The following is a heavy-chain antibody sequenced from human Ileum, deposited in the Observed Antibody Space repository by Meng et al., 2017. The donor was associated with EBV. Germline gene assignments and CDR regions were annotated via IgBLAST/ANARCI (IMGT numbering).Heavy chain of an antibody. D-gene: IGHD3-22*01. CDR3: ASSDYYRSDY. CDR2: TSHSGST. Sequence: QVQSEESGPGLGKPSETLSLTCSVSGGSIRRSDWWSWVRQPPGKGLEWIGETSHSGSTNYSPSLKSRVTISLDKSKNQLSLKLNSVTAADTAVYYCASSDYYRSDYWGQGTLVTVSS. V-gene: IGHV4-4*02. J-gene: IGHJ4*02. CDR1: GGSIRRSDW.